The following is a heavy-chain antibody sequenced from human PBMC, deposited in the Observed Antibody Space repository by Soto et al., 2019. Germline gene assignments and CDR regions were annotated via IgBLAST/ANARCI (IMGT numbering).Heavy chain of an antibody. V-gene: IGHV1-69*01. D-gene: IGHD3-10*01. CDR2: IIPIFGTA. J-gene: IGHJ6*03. Sequence: QVQLVQSGAEVKKPGSSVKVSCKASGGTFSTYGISWVRQAPGQVLEWMGGIIPIFGTANYAQKFQGRVTITAVESTGTAYMEQTSLRSDDTALYYRARSGKEYGSESYEYYVYYMDFWGKGNTVSVSS. CDR1: GGTFSTYG. CDR3: ARSGKEYGSESYEYYVYYMDF.